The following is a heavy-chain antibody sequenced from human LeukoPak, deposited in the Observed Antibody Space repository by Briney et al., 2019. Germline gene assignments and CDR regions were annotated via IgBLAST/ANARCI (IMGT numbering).Heavy chain of an antibody. CDR1: GFTFGSYD. J-gene: IGHJ5*02. Sequence: GGSLRLSCAGSGFTFGSYDMHWVRQGAGKGLEWVSGIGAAGDTHYPASVKGRFTISRENAKNSVYLQMSNLRAGDTAVYYCARGSGRGVTWFDPWGQGTLVTVSS. CDR3: ARGSGRGVTWFDP. D-gene: IGHD3-10*01. V-gene: IGHV3-13*01. CDR2: IGAAGDT.